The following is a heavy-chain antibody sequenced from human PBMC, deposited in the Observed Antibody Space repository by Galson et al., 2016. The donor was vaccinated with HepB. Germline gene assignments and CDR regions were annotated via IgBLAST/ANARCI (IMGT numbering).Heavy chain of an antibody. CDR1: GFTFSRFW. D-gene: IGHD3-10*01. V-gene: IGHV3-74*01. J-gene: IGHJ5*02. CDR3: ASFTSVSGHVP. CDR2: INTDGSIT. Sequence: SLRLSCAASGFTFSRFWMHWVRQAPGKGLVWVSRINTDGSITTYADSVRGRFTISRDNAKNTLYLQMNSLRAEDTAVYYCASFTSVSGHVPWRQGTLVTVSS.